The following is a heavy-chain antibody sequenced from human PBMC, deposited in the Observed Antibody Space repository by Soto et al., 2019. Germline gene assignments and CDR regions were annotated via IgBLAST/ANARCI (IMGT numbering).Heavy chain of an antibody. V-gene: IGHV4-34*01. D-gene: IGHD3-3*01. Sequence: PSETLSLTCAVYGGSFSGYYWSWIRQPPGKGLEWIGEINHSGSTNYNPSLKSRVTISVDTSKNQFSLKLSSVTAADTAVYYCARGPQRYDFRSYYYGMDVWGQGTTVTVSS. CDR1: GGSFSGYY. J-gene: IGHJ6*02. CDR2: INHSGST. CDR3: ARGPQRYDFRSYYYGMDV.